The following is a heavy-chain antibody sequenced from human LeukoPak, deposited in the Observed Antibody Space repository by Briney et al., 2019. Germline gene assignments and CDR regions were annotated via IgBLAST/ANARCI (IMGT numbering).Heavy chain of an antibody. J-gene: IGHJ4*02. CDR3: ARAGGGDGYNYNY. V-gene: IGHV3-21*01. CDR2: ISSSSSYI. CDR1: GFTFSRYS. D-gene: IGHD5-24*01. Sequence: PGGSLRLSCAASGFTFSRYSMNWVRQAPGKGLEWVSSISSSSSYIYYADSVKGRFTISRDNAKNSLYLQMNSLSAEDTAVYYCARAGGGDGYNYNYWGQGTLVTVSS.